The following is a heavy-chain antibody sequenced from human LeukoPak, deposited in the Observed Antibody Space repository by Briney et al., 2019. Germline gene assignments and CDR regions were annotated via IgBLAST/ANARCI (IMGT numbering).Heavy chain of an antibody. J-gene: IGHJ4*02. CDR2: ISGSGGST. CDR1: GFTFSSYG. CDR3: ARAPYGDPYYFDY. D-gene: IGHD4-17*01. V-gene: IGHV3-23*01. Sequence: GGTLRLSCAASGFTFSSYGMSWVRQAPGKGLEWASAISGSGGSTYYADSVKGRFTISRDNSKNTLYLQMNSLRAEDTALYHCARAPYGDPYYFDYWGQGTLVTVSS.